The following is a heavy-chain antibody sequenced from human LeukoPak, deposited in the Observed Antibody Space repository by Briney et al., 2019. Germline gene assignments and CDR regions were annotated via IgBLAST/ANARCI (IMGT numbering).Heavy chain of an antibody. V-gene: IGHV3-74*01. CDR2: INSDGSST. D-gene: IGHD2-2*01. CDR3: ARESVPAAIADY. CDR1: GFTFSSYW. J-gene: IGHJ4*02. Sequence: GGSLRLSCAVSGFTFSSYWMHWVRQAPGKGLVWVSRINSDGSSTSYADSVKGRFTISRDNAKNTLYLQMHSLRAEDTAVYYCARESVPAAIADYWGQGTLVTVSS.